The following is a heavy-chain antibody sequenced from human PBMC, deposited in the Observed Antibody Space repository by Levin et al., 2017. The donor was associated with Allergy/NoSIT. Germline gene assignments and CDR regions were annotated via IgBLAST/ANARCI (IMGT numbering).Heavy chain of an antibody. D-gene: IGHD5-24*01. CDR2: IYPTDSDT. Sequence: GESLKISCKASGYSFTAYWIGWVRQMPGKRLEWMGIIYPTDSDTRYSPSFQGQVTISVEKSISTAYLQWSSLKASDTAMYYCARPGEGYKTDLWGQGTLVTVSS. CDR1: GYSFTAYW. CDR3: ARPGEGYKTDL. V-gene: IGHV5-51*01. J-gene: IGHJ5*02.